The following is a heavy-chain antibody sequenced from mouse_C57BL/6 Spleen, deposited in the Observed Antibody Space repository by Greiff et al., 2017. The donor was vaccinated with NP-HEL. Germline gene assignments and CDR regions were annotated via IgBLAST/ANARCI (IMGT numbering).Heavy chain of an antibody. V-gene: IGHV1-78*01. CDR3: AGSVTTVVANWYFDV. Sequence: VQLQQSDAELVKPGASVKISCKVSGYTFTDHTIHWMKQRPEQGLEWIGYIYPRDGSTKYNEKFKGKATLTADKSSSTAYMQHNSLTSEDSAVYYCAGSVTTVVANWYFDVWGTGTTVTVSS. D-gene: IGHD1-1*01. CDR1: GYTFTDHT. CDR2: IYPRDGST. J-gene: IGHJ1*03.